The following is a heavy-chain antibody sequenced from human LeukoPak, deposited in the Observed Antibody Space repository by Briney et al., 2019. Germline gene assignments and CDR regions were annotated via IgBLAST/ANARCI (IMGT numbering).Heavy chain of an antibody. CDR2: IYDSGST. CDR3: HSRFLEWLLDY. V-gene: IGHV4-4*02. Sequence: SGTLSLTCAVSGGSISSSNWWSWVRQPPGKGLEWIGSIYDSGSTYYNPSLKSRVTISVDTSKNQFSLRLSSVNDADTAIYYCHSRFLEWLLDYWGQGTLVTVSS. D-gene: IGHD3-3*01. J-gene: IGHJ4*02. CDR1: GGSISSSNW.